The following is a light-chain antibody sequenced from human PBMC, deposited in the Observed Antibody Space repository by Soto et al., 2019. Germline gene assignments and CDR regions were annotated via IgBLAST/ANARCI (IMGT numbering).Light chain of an antibody. CDR1: QGIRSA. J-gene: IGKJ3*01. Sequence: AIQLTQSPSSLSSSVLYIFTITCLASQGIRSALAWYQQTPGRPPKLLIYDASTLEAGVPSRFSGSRSGTDFTLTVSSLQPEDFATYYCQQFDDYPFTFGPGTKVDIK. CDR2: DAS. V-gene: IGKV1D-13*01. CDR3: QQFDDYPFT.